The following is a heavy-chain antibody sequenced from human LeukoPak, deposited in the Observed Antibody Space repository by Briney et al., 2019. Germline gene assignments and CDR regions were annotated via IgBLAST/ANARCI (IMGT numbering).Heavy chain of an antibody. CDR3: ARDSRYYDYWSGYLDY. CDR2: MSTSGKT. V-gene: IGHV4-4*07. D-gene: IGHD3-3*01. Sequence: KPSETLSLTCSVSGGFISNYYWSWIRRPAGKGLEWIGRMSTSGKTNYNPSLKSRVTMSVDTSNNQFFLNLSSVTAADTAVYYCARDSRYYDYWSGYLDYWGQGTLVTVSS. CDR1: GGFISNYY. J-gene: IGHJ4*02.